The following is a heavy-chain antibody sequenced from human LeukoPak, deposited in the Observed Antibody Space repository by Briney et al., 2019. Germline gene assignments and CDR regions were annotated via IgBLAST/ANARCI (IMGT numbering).Heavy chain of an antibody. Sequence: GGSLRLSCAASGFTFRSYAMSWVRQAPGKGLEWVSAIGGGGATTYYADSVKGRFTISSDNSENTLYLQMNSLRAEDTAVYSCAKSMGYDDSSAKRAFDIWGQGTMVTVFS. CDR1: GFTFRSYA. J-gene: IGHJ3*02. CDR3: AKSMGYDDSSAKRAFDI. CDR2: IGGGGATT. D-gene: IGHD3-22*01. V-gene: IGHV3-23*01.